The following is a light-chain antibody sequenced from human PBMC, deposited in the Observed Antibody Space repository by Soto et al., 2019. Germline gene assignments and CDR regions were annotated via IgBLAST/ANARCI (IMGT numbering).Light chain of an antibody. CDR3: QQYNPYSPWT. V-gene: IGKV1-5*01. Sequence: DIQMTQSPSTLSASVGDRVTITCLASQSISTYLAWYQQKPGKAPKLLIYDASTLESGVPSRFSGSGYGTEFTLTISSLQPDDFATYYCQQYNPYSPWTFGQGTKVDIK. CDR1: QSISTY. CDR2: DAS. J-gene: IGKJ1*01.